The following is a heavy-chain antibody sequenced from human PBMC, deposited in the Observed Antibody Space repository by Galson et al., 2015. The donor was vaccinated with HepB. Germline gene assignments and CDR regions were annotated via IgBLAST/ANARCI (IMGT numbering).Heavy chain of an antibody. Sequence: SVKVSCKASGDTFSSHAISWVRQAPGQGLEWMGGVIPIFAKAKYALKFQGRVTITADKSTNTAFMELSSLRSEDTAVYYCASANDFWSGYRDAGTSRWFDSWGQGTLVTVSS. CDR2: VIPIFAKA. CDR3: ASANDFWSGYRDAGTSRWFDS. V-gene: IGHV1-69*06. J-gene: IGHJ5*01. CDR1: GDTFSSHA. D-gene: IGHD3-3*01.